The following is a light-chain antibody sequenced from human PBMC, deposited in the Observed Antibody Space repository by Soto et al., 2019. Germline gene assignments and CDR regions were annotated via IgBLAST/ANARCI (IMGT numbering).Light chain of an antibody. CDR1: KLGDKY. Sequence: SYELTQPPSVSVSPGQTASITCSGDKLGDKYASWYQQRPGQSPVLVIYQDTKRPSGIPERFSGSNSGNTATLTISGTQAVDEADYFCQAWDSNTNYVFGTGTQLTVL. CDR2: QDT. V-gene: IGLV3-1*01. CDR3: QAWDSNTNYV. J-gene: IGLJ1*01.